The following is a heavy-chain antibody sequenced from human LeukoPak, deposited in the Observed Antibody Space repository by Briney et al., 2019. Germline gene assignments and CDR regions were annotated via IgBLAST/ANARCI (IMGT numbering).Heavy chain of an antibody. CDR1: GFTIANHG. D-gene: IGHD6-19*01. CDR2: ISHDGGVE. V-gene: IGHV3-30*18. Sequence: QPGTSLRLSCVVSGFTIANHGMHWVRQAAGKGLEWVAMISHDGGVEYYRDSVKGRFIISRDDSNDMLYLQMNSLRVEDTAVYYCAKDWGSSDWYNWFDPWGQGTLATVSS. CDR3: AKDWGSSDWYNWFDP. J-gene: IGHJ5*02.